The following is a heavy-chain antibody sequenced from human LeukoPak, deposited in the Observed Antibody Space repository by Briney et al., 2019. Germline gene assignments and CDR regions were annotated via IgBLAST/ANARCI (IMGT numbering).Heavy chain of an antibody. CDR1: GCTFTSYY. CDR3: ARGRRHYDSSDYYYEGDGFDI. D-gene: IGHD3-22*01. J-gene: IGHJ3*02. CDR2: INPSGGST. Sequence: ASVKVSCKASGCTFTSYYMHWVRQAPGQGLEWMGIINPSGGSTSYAQKFQGRVTMTRDTSISTAYMELSRLRSDDTAVYYCARGRRHYDSSDYYYEGDGFDIWGQGTMVTVSS. V-gene: IGHV1-46*01.